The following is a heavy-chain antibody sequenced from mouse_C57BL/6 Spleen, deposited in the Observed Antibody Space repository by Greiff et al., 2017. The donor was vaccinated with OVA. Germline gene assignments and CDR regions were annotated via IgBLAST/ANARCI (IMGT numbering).Heavy chain of an antibody. D-gene: IGHD2-5*01. J-gene: IGHJ3*01. Sequence: QVQLQQPGAELVMPGASVKLSCKASGYTFTSYWMHWVKQRPGQGLEWIGEIDPSDSYTNYNQKFKGKSTLTVDKSSSTAYMQISSLTSEDSAVYYCARGPNYSNYFAYWGQGTLVTVSA. CDR2: IDPSDSYT. CDR1: GYTFTSYW. V-gene: IGHV1-69*01. CDR3: ARGPNYSNYFAY.